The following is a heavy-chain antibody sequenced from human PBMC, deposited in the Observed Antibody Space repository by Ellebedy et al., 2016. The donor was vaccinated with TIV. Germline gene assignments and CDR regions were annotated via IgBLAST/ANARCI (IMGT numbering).Heavy chain of an antibody. CDR3: ARDSPGWSAFDI. J-gene: IGHJ3*02. V-gene: IGHV3-48*02. CDR2: ISSVLTI. Sequence: GGSLRLSXAASGFTFSSYNMNWVRQAPGKGLEWVSYISSVLTIYYADSVKGRFTISRDNAKNSLYLQLNSLRDEDTAVYYCARDSPGWSAFDIWGQGTMVTVSP. CDR1: GFTFSSYN. D-gene: IGHD3-9*01.